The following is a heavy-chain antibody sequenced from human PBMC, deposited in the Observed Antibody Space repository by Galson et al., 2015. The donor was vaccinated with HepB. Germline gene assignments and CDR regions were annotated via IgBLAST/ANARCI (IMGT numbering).Heavy chain of an antibody. J-gene: IGHJ4*02. CDR3: ARGPYFYDSSGYYSPDYYFDS. CDR1: GYTFTNYP. Sequence: SVKVSCKASGYTFTNYPLHWVRQAPGERLEWMGWVNAGNGNTKYSQGFQGRVTITRETSATTAYMELSSLKSEDTAVYYCARGPYFYDSSGYYSPDYYFDSWGQGTLVTVSS. D-gene: IGHD3-22*01. CDR2: VNAGNGNT. V-gene: IGHV1-3*01.